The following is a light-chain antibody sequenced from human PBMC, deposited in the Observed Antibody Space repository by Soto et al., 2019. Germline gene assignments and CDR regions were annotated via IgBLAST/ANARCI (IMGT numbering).Light chain of an antibody. CDR3: QQSYSTLTWT. J-gene: IGKJ1*01. V-gene: IGKV1-39*01. CDR1: QNISTF. CDR2: AAS. Sequence: DIQMTQSPSSLSASVGDRVTSTCRASQNISTFLNWYQQKPGKAPNLLLYAASSLQSGVPSRFSGSGSGTDFTLSISSLQPEDFATYYCQQSYSTLTWTFGQGTKVEIK.